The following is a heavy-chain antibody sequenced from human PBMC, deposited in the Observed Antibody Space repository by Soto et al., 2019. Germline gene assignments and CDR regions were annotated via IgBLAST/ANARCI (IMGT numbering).Heavy chain of an antibody. D-gene: IGHD3-3*01. CDR3: AKDLFFFRAEDGIRGCSTVSAFLLNRSSDL. Sequence: KGLEWVAVISYDRSNKYYADSVKGRFPISSNNSNNTLYMLMNSLRAEDTAVYYCAKDLFFFRAEDGIRGCSTVSAFLLNRSSDL. J-gene: IGHJ2*01. CDR2: ISYDRSNK. V-gene: IGHV3-30*18.